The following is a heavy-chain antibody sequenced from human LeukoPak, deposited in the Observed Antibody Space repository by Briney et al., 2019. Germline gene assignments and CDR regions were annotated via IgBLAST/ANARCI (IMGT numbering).Heavy chain of an antibody. D-gene: IGHD2-2*01. CDR2: ISYDGSNK. V-gene: IGHV3-30*18. CDR1: GFTFSSYG. Sequence: GGSLRLSCAASGFTFSSYGMHWVRQAPGKGLEWVAVISYDGSNKYYADSVKGRFTISRDNSKNTLYLQMNSLRAEDTAVYYCAKRDGYCSSTSCSDDYYYGMDVWGQGTTVTVSS. CDR3: AKRDGYCSSTSCSDDYYYGMDV. J-gene: IGHJ6*02.